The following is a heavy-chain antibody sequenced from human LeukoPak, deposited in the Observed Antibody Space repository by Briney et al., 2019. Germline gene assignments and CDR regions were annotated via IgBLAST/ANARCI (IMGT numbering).Heavy chain of an antibody. V-gene: IGHV3-11*01. CDR2: ISSSGSTI. Sequence: GGSLRLSCAASGFTFSDYYMSWIRQAPGKGLEWVSYISSSGSTIYYADSVKGRFTISRDNAKNSLYLQMNSLRAEDTAVYYCASGDVLRYFDWLLPLGGASDIWGQGTMVTVSS. CDR1: GFTFSDYY. J-gene: IGHJ3*02. CDR3: ASGDVLRYFDWLLPLGGASDI. D-gene: IGHD3-9*01.